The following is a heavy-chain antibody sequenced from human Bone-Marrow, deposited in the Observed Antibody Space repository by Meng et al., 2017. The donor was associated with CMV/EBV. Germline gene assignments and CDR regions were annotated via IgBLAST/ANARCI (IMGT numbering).Heavy chain of an antibody. CDR3: ARDYYDSGGYYYTEGYYHGLDV. V-gene: IGHV6-1*01. Sequence: SQTLSLTCAISGDSVSSNSAAWNWIRQSPSRGLEWLGRTYYRSKWYNDYAISVKSRITINPDTSKNQFSPQLNSVTPEDTAVYYCARDYYDSGGYYYTEGYYHGLDVWGQGTTVTVSS. D-gene: IGHD3-22*01. CDR1: GDSVSSNSAA. J-gene: IGHJ6*02. CDR2: TYYRSKWYN.